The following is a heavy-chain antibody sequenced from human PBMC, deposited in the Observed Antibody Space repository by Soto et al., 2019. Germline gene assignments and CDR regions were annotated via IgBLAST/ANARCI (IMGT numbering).Heavy chain of an antibody. J-gene: IGHJ6*02. D-gene: IGHD5-12*01. CDR2: IYYSGST. V-gene: IGHV4-39*01. CDR3: SGGFGYYYYGMDV. CDR1: GGSISSGGYY. Sequence: SETLSLTCTVSGGSISSGGYYWSWIRQPPGKGLEWIGSIYYSGSTYYNPSLKSRVTISVDTSKNQFSLKLSSVTAADTAVYYCSGGFGYYYYGMDVWGQGTTVTVSS.